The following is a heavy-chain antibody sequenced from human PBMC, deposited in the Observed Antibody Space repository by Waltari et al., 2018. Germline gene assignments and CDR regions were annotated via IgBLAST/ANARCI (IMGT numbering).Heavy chain of an antibody. J-gene: IGHJ3*02. D-gene: IGHD2-15*01. CDR1: GFTVSSNY. Sequence: EVQLVESGGGLIQPGGSLRLSCAASGFTVSSNYMSWVRQAPGKGLEWVAVIDSVGRTYYAGSWKGRFTISRDNSKNTLYLQMNSLRAEDTAVYYCARDSRYCSGGSCYPHGAFDIWGQGTMVTVSS. V-gene: IGHV3-53*01. CDR2: IDSVGRT. CDR3: ARDSRYCSGGSCYPHGAFDI.